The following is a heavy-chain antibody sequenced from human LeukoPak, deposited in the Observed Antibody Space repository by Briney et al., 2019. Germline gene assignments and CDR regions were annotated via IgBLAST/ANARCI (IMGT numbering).Heavy chain of an antibody. D-gene: IGHD5-12*01. CDR2: ISSSGSTI. CDR3: ARVKSVATLIDAFDI. CDR1: GFTFSDYY. V-gene: IGHV3-11*01. Sequence: GGSLRLSCAASGFTFSDYYMSWIRQAPGKGLEWVSYISSSGSTIYYADSVKGRFTISRDNAKNSLYLQMNSLRAEDTALYHCARVKSVATLIDAFDIWGQGTMVTVSS. J-gene: IGHJ3*02.